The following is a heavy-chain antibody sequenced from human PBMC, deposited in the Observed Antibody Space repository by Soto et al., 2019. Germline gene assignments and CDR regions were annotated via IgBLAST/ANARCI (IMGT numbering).Heavy chain of an antibody. D-gene: IGHD5-18*01. J-gene: IGHJ4*02. V-gene: IGHV1-69*12. CDR2: IIPMFGTA. Sequence: QVQLVQSGAEVKKPESSVKVSCKAPGGTFSTYAISWVRQAPGQGLEWMGGIIPMFGTANYAQRFQDRVTITADESTNPVYMALRSLRSEDTAVYFCASGIQLWLRRINNGYSGWGQGTLVTVSS. CDR1: GGTFSTYA. CDR3: ASGIQLWLRRINNGYSG.